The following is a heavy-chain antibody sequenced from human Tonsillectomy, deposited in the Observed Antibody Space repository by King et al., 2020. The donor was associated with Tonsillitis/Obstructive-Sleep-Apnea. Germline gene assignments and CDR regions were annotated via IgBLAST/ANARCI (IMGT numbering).Heavy chain of an antibody. CDR1: GGTFSSYD. J-gene: IGHJ4*02. V-gene: IGHV1-69*01. Sequence: VQLVQSRAEVKKPGSSVKVSCKASGGTFSSYDFNWVRQAPGKGLEWMGGIIPIFGAPNYAQRFQGRVTITADESASTAYMELSSLRSEDTAVYYCAREERNSGSDYWGQGTLVTVSS. CDR3: AREERNSGSDY. D-gene: IGHD1-14*01. CDR2: IIPIFGAP.